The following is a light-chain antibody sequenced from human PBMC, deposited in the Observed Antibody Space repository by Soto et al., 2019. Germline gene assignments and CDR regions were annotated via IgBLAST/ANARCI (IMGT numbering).Light chain of an antibody. Sequence: EIVMTQAPATPFVSPRESATLSCRASQSISSNVAWYQQRPGQAPRLLIYDASTRATGIPARFTGSGSGTEFALTISSLQSEDFAVYYCQRKWTFGQGTKVDIK. V-gene: IGKV3-15*01. CDR3: QRKWT. J-gene: IGKJ1*01. CDR1: QSISSN. CDR2: DAS.